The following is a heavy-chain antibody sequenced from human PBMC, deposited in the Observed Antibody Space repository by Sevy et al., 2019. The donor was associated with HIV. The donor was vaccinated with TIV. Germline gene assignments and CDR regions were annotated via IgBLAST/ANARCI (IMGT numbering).Heavy chain of an antibody. CDR2: MNPNSGNT. D-gene: IGHD2-21*02. Sequence: ASVKVSCKASGYTFTSYDINWVRQATGQGLEWMGWMNPNSGNTGYAQKFQGRVTMTRNTSISTAYMELSSLRSEDTAVYYCARHRAGGYSRRGAFDIWGQGTMVTVSS. V-gene: IGHV1-8*01. CDR3: ARHRAGGYSRRGAFDI. J-gene: IGHJ3*02. CDR1: GYTFTSYD.